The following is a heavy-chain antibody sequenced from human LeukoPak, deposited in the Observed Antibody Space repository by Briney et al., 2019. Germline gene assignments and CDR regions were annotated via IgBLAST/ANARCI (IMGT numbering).Heavy chain of an antibody. CDR2: FDPEDGET. V-gene: IGHV1-24*01. J-gene: IGHJ4*02. D-gene: IGHD2-2*01. CDR3: ATVGVIPAANGPPDY. CDR1: GYTLTELS. Sequence: ASVKVSCKVSGYTLTELSMHWVRQAPGKGLEWMGGFDPEDGETIYAQKFQGRVTMTEDTSTDTAYMELSSLRSEDTAVYYCATVGVIPAANGPPDYWAQGTLVTVSS.